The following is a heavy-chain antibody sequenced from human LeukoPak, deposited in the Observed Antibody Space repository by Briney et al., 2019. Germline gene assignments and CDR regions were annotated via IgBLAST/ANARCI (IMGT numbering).Heavy chain of an antibody. CDR3: AREASGAPGTREFDY. D-gene: IGHD6-13*01. Sequence: ASVKVSCKASGYTFTRYGISWVRQAPGQGLEWVGWISGYNGNTKYAQKVQGRVTMTTDTSASTAYMELRSLRSDDTAVYYCAREASGAPGTREFDYWGQGTLVTVSS. CDR1: GYTFTRYG. J-gene: IGHJ4*02. V-gene: IGHV1-18*01. CDR2: ISGYNGNT.